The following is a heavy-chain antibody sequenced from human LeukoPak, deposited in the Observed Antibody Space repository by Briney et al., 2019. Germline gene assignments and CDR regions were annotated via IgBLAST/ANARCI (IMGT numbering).Heavy chain of an antibody. D-gene: IGHD6-6*01. CDR1: GFTFSSYA. J-gene: IGHJ6*02. CDR3: AKVSGSSLYYYYGMDV. CDR2: ISGSGGST. Sequence: GSLRLSCAASGFTFSSYAMSWVRQAPGKGLEWVSAISGSGGSTYYADSVKGRFTISRDNSKNTLYLQMNSLRAEDTAVYYCAKVSGSSLYYYYGMDVWGQGTTVTVSS. V-gene: IGHV3-23*01.